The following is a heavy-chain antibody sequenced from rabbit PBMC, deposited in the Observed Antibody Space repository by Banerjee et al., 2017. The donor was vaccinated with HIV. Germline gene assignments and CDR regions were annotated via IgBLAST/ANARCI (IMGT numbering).Heavy chain of an antibody. CDR2: IYTGSNGNP. CDR1: GFSFSSSYY. Sequence: QEQLEESGGDLVKPEGSLTLTCTASGFSFSSSYYMCWVRQAPGNGLEWIACIYTGSNGNPYYASWAKGRFTISKTSSTTVTLQMTSLTAADTATYFCARDLNTWPNGWVSLWGPGTLVTVS. V-gene: IGHV1S45*01. CDR3: ARDLNTWPNGWVSL. D-gene: IGHD4-1*01. J-gene: IGHJ4*01.